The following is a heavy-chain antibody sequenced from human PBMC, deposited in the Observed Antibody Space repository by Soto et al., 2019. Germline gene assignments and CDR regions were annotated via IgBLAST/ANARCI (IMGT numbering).Heavy chain of an antibody. V-gene: IGHV3-7*01. D-gene: IGHD2-2*01. Sequence: PGGSLRLSCAASGFIFSSHWMSWVRQAPGKGLEWVANIKQDGSEKYYVDSVKGRFTISRDNAKNSLYLQMNSLRAEDTAVYYCARSGRYQQWFKYYFDYWGQGTLVTVSS. CDR1: GFIFSSHW. CDR3: ARSGRYQQWFKYYFDY. CDR2: IKQDGSEK. J-gene: IGHJ4*02.